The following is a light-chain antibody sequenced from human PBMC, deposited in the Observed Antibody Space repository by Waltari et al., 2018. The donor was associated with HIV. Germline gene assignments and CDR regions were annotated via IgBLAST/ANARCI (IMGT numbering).Light chain of an antibody. V-gene: IGLV3-21*03. Sequence: SYALTQETSVSVAPGKTARITCVGDKIGMKNVHWYQQKPGQAPVRVMYDDSNRPSGIPERFSCSNSGNTATLTINRVEVGDEADYYCQVWEPTSDHVVFGGGSRLIVL. J-gene: IGLJ2*01. CDR3: QVWEPTSDHVV. CDR2: DDS. CDR1: KIGMKN.